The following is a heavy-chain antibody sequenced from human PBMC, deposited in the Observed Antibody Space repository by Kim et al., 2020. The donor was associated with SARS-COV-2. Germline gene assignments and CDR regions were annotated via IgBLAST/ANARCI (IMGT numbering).Heavy chain of an antibody. J-gene: IGHJ3*02. CDR3: ARVTPLSSSWYDAFDI. CDR1: GGSVSSYY. CDR2: IYYSGST. D-gene: IGHD6-13*01. Sequence: SETLSLTCTVSGGSVSSYYWSWIRQPPGKGLEWIGYIYYSGSTNYNPSLKSRVTISVDTSKNQFSLKLSSVTAAGTAVYYCARVTPLSSSWYDAFDIWGQGTMVTVSS. V-gene: IGHV4-59*02.